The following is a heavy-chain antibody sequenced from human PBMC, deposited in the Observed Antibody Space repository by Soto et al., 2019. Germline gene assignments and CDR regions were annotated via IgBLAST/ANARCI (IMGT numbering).Heavy chain of an antibody. CDR1: GYTFNSYG. Sequence: GASLKVSCKASGYTFNSYGISWVRQAPGQGLEWMGWISAYNGNTNYAQKLQGRVTMTTDTSTSTAYMELRSLRSDDTAVYYCARVRLTRDWWFDPWGQGTLVTVSS. CDR3: ARVRLTRDWWFDP. D-gene: IGHD7-27*01. CDR2: ISAYNGNT. V-gene: IGHV1-18*01. J-gene: IGHJ5*02.